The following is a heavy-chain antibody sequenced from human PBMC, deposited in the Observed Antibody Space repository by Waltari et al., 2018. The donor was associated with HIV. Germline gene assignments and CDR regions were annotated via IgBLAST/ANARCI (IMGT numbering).Heavy chain of an antibody. CDR1: GASIVSGGY. CDR3: ARDEIVSSPHYYGLDV. Sequence: VQLRESGPGLVRPSQTLSLTCTVSGASIVSGGYNYNWVRQPAGKGLAWTGRLSTSGSVNDNPSLKSRVTISIDTSKNRVSLKLNSVTAADTAVYYCARDEIVSSPHYYGLDVWGQGTTVIVSS. D-gene: IGHD6-13*01. V-gene: IGHV4-61*02. J-gene: IGHJ6*02. CDR2: LSTSGSV.